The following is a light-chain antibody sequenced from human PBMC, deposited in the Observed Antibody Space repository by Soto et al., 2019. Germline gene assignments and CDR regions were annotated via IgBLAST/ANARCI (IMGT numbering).Light chain of an antibody. V-gene: IGKV1-33*01. CDR2: DAS. Sequence: DIQMTQSPSSLSASVGDRVTITCQASQDISNYLNWYQQKPGKAPKLLIYDASNLETGVPSRFSGSGSGTDLTFTISSLQPEDIATYYCQQYDNLPRVTFGQGTKVEIK. CDR3: QQYDNLPRVT. CDR1: QDISNY. J-gene: IGKJ1*01.